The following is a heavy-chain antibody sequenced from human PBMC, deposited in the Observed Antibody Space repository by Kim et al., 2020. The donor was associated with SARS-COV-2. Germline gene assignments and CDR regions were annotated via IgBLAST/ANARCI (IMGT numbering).Heavy chain of an antibody. CDR3: ARMEISPWFCFDV. CDR1: GASIGIGYY. Sequence: SETLSLTCTVSGASIGIGYYWAWIRQPPGRGLEWIGSISHTGNTYSNPSLRGRISISVATSKRQFSLNVTSVTAADTAVYSFARMEISPWFCFDVWGQGT. V-gene: IGHV4-38-2*02. CDR2: ISHTGNT. D-gene: IGHD3-9*01. J-gene: IGHJ3*01.